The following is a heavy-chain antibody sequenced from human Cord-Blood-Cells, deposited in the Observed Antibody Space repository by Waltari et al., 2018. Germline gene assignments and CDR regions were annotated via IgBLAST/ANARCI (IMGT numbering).Heavy chain of an antibody. J-gene: IGHJ6*02. Sequence: QVQLVQSGAEVKKPGASVKVSCKASGYTFTGYYMHWVRQAPGQGLEWMGWHNPNSGGTNYAQKFQGRVTMTRDTSISTAYMELSRLRSDDTAVYYCARGYSSSYYYYGMDVWGQGTTVTVSS. CDR3: ARGYSSSYYYYGMDV. CDR2: HNPNSGGT. V-gene: IGHV1-2*02. CDR1: GYTFTGYY. D-gene: IGHD6-6*01.